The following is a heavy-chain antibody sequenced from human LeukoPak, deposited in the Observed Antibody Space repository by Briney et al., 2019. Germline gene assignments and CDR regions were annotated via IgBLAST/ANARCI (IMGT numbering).Heavy chain of an antibody. D-gene: IGHD3-10*01. CDR1: GGSFSGYY. J-gene: IGHJ6*03. CDR2: INHSGST. Sequence: SETLSLTCAVYGGSFSGYYWSWIRQPPGKGLEWIGEINHSGSTNYNPSLKGRVAISVDTSKNQFSLKLSSVTAADTAVYYCAREPYGSGSYYSRDYYYYTYVWGKGTTVTLSS. CDR3: AREPYGSGSYYSRDYYYYTYV. V-gene: IGHV4-34*01.